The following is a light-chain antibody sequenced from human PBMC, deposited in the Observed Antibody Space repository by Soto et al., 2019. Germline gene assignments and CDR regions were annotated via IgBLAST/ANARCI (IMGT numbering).Light chain of an antibody. J-gene: IGKJ4*01. Sequence: EIVMTQSPATLSVSPGERATLSCRASQTVSSNLAWYQQKPGQAPRLLIYDASTRATGIPVRFRGSRSGTEFTLTISSLQSEDSAVYYCHQYNNWLALTFGGGTKVDIK. V-gene: IGKV3-15*01. CDR2: DAS. CDR3: HQYNNWLALT. CDR1: QTVSSN.